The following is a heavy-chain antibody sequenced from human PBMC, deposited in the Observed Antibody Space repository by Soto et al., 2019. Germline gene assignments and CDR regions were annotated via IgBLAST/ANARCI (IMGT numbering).Heavy chain of an antibody. D-gene: IGHD4-17*01. CDR3: ASIDYGDYEFGNYFDY. V-gene: IGHV4-30-4*01. Sequence: PSETLSLTCTVSGGSISSGDYYWSWIRQPPGKGLEWIGYIYYSGSTYYNPSLKSRVTISVDTSKNQFSLKLSSVTAADTAVYYCASIDYGDYEFGNYFDYWGQGTLVNV. J-gene: IGHJ4*02. CDR2: IYYSGST. CDR1: GGSISSGDYY.